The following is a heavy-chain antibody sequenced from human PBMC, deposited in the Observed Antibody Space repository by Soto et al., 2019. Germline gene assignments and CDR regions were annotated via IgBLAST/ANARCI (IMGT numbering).Heavy chain of an antibody. Sequence: ASVKVSCKASGYICTIYYIHWVRQAPGQGLEWMGWINPFDGSRMFAQSFQGRVTMTRDTSTSTVYMEVSSLRSEDTAVYYCSRVDPGETSPFDHWGQGTLVXVSS. V-gene: IGHV1-46*03. CDR3: SRVDPGETSPFDH. CDR2: INPFDGSR. J-gene: IGHJ4*02. CDR1: GYICTIYY. D-gene: IGHD3-10*01.